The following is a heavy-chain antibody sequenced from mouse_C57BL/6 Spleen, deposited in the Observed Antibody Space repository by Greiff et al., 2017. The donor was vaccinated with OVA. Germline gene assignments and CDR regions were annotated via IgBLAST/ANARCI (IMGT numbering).Heavy chain of an antibody. J-gene: IGHJ1*03. CDR1: GYTFTDYE. V-gene: IGHV1-15*01. D-gene: IGHD1-1*01. Sequence: VQLQQSGAELVRPGASVTLSCKASGYTFTDYEMHWVKQTPVHGLAWIGAIDPETGGTAYNQKFKGKAILTADKSSSTAYMELRSLTSEDSAVYYCTRGAPYYYGSSYGYFDVWGTGTTVTVSS. CDR3: TRGAPYYYGSSYGYFDV. CDR2: IDPETGGT.